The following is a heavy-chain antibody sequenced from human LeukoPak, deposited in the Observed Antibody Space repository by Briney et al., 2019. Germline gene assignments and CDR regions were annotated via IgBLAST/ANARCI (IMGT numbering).Heavy chain of an antibody. CDR1: GFGVSNYY. D-gene: IGHD2-21*02. Sequence: PGGSLRLSCAASGFGVSNYYMSWVRQPPGKGLEWVSVMYTGGGRYYGDFVKGRFTISRDNSKNTVFLQMNSLRVEDTALYYCTRGQSYCGADCYSDWGQGTLVTVSS. J-gene: IGHJ4*02. V-gene: IGHV3-66*01. CDR3: TRGQSYCGADCYSD. CDR2: MYTGGGR.